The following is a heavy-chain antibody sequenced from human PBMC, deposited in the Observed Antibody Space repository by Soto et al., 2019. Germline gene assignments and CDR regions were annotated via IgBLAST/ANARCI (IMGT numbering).Heavy chain of an antibody. CDR3: ARESEDLTSNFDY. CDR2: ISSTTNYI. CDR1: GFTFTRYS. Sequence: EVQLVESGGGLVKPGGPLRLSWAAPGFTFTRYSMNWFRQAPGKGLEWVSSISSTTNYIYYGDSMKGRFTISRDNAKNSLYLEMNSLRAEDTAVYYCARESEDLTSNFDYWGQGTLVTVSS. V-gene: IGHV3-21*06. J-gene: IGHJ4*02.